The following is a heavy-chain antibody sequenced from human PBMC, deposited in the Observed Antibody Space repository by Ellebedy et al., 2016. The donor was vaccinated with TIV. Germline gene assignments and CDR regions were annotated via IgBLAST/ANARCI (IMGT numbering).Heavy chain of an antibody. CDR1: GFTFSDHY. D-gene: IGHD5-18*01. CDR3: TSPGYSFGYPDY. Sequence: PGGSLRLSCGASGFTFSDHYMDWVRQAPGKGLEWVGFIRSKAYGGTTEYAASVKGRFTISRDDSKNSLSLQMNSLKTEDTAVYYCTSPGYSFGYPDYWGQGTLVTVSS. J-gene: IGHJ4*02. CDR2: IRSKAYGGTT. V-gene: IGHV3-72*01.